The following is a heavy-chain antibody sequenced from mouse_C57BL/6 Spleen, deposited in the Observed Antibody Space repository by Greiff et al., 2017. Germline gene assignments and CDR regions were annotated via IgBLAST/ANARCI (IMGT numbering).Heavy chain of an antibody. CDR1: GYTFTSYW. CDR2: IDPSDSYT. CDR3: LIWENSNRFSDY. Sequence: QVQLKQPGAELVMPVASVKLSCKASGYTFTSYWMHWVKQRPGQGLEWIGEIDPSDSYTNYNQKFKGKSTLTVDKSSSTAYMQLSSLTSEDSAVYYCLIWENSNRFSDYWGQGTTLTVSS. D-gene: IGHD2-5*01. J-gene: IGHJ2*01. V-gene: IGHV1-69*01.